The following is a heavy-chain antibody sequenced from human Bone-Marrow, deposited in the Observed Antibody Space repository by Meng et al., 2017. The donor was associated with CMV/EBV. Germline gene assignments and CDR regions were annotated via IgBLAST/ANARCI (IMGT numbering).Heavy chain of an antibody. Sequence: SLKISCAASGFTFDDYAMHWVRQAPGKGLEWVSGISWNSGSIGYADSVKGRFTISRDNAKNSLYLQMNSLRAEDTALYYCAKGFGGPYYFDYWGQGTLVT. CDR2: ISWNSGSI. J-gene: IGHJ4*02. CDR1: GFTFDDYA. D-gene: IGHD3-10*01. CDR3: AKGFGGPYYFDY. V-gene: IGHV3-9*01.